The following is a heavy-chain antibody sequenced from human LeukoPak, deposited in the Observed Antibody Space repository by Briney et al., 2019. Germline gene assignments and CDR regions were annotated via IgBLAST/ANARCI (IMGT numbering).Heavy chain of an antibody. J-gene: IGHJ5*02. CDR3: ARDEDVPTYPNWIDT. CDR1: GYRFSSVG. Sequence: ASVKVSCKASGYRFSSVGISWLRQAPGQGLEWMGWVSPYTHNTNYAQKFQGRVTLTTDTSTSTAYMEVRSLRSDDTAVYYCARDEDVPTYPNWIDTWGQGTLVIVSS. V-gene: IGHV1-18*01. CDR2: VSPYTHNT. D-gene: IGHD2-2*01.